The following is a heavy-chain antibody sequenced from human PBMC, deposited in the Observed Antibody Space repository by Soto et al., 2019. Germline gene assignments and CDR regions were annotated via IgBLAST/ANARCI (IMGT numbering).Heavy chain of an antibody. D-gene: IGHD1-7*01. CDR1: GVSVSSDNW. V-gene: IGHV4-4*02. Sequence: QMQLQESGPGLVKPSETLSLACAVSGVSVSSDNWWSWVRQPPGKGLEWIGEIFHGASTNYNPYLKSLVTLSVDRSTNQFSLTLTSVTAADTAVYYSAKTGWNSADVWGQVTMVTVSS. CDR3: AKTGWNSADV. CDR2: IFHGAST. J-gene: IGHJ3*01.